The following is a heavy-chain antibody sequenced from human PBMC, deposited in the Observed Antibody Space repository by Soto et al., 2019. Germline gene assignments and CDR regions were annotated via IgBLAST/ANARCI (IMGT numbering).Heavy chain of an antibody. D-gene: IGHD6-19*01. CDR1: GFTFSSYA. CDR3: AKTANGWFSAFDI. J-gene: IGHJ3*02. CDR2: ISGSGGTT. V-gene: IGHV3-23*01. Sequence: EVQLLESGGGFVQPGGSLRLSCAASGFTFSSYAMSWVRQAPGKGLEWVSAISGSGGTTYYADSVKGRFTFSRDNSKNTLYLQMNSLRAEDTAVYYCAKTANGWFSAFDIWGQWTMVTVSS.